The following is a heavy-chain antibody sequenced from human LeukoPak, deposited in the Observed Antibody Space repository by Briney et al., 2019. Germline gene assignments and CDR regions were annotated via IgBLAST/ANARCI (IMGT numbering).Heavy chain of an antibody. D-gene: IGHD2-21*02. CDR1: GYSFTSYW. CDR2: IYPGDSDT. Sequence: PGESLKISCKGFGYSFTSYWIGWVRQMPGKGLEWMGIIYPGDSDTRYSPSFQGQVTISADKSISTAYLQWSSLKASDTAMYYCARGRLSYCGGDCYSGYFDYWGQGTLVTVSS. V-gene: IGHV5-51*01. CDR3: ARGRLSYCGGDCYSGYFDY. J-gene: IGHJ4*02.